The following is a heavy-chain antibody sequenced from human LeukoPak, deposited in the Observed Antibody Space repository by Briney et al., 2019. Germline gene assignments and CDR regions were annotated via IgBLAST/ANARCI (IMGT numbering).Heavy chain of an antibody. J-gene: IGHJ6*02. D-gene: IGHD5-18*01. Sequence: GRSLRLSCAASGFTFSSYAMHWVRQAPGKGLEWVAVISYGGSNKYYADSVKGRFTISRDNSKNTLYLQMNSLRAEDTAVYYCARDAAMVTGHYYYYYGMDVWGQGTTVTVSS. CDR3: ARDAAMVTGHYYYYYGMDV. CDR1: GFTFSSYA. CDR2: ISYGGSNK. V-gene: IGHV3-30*04.